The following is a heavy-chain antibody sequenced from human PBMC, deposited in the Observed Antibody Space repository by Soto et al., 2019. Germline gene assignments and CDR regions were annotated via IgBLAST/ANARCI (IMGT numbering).Heavy chain of an antibody. Sequence: PSETLSLTCAVYGGSFSGYYWSWIRQPPGKGLEWIGEINHSGSTNYNPSLKSRVTISVDTSKNQFSLKLSSVTAADTAVYYCARAKITMVRGVIISIRYGMDVWGQGTTVTVSS. CDR2: INHSGST. D-gene: IGHD3-10*01. CDR1: GGSFSGYY. V-gene: IGHV4-34*01. J-gene: IGHJ6*02. CDR3: ARAKITMVRGVIISIRYGMDV.